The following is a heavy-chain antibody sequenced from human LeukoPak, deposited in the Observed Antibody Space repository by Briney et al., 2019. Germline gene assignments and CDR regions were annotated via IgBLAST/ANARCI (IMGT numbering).Heavy chain of an antibody. D-gene: IGHD6-13*01. CDR2: IYPGDSDT. V-gene: IGHV5-51*01. CDR3: TRHRGLLAAAGD. CDR1: GSIFTSYW. J-gene: IGHJ4*02. Sequence: GASLKISCKGSGSIFTSYWIGWVRQLLGKGLEWMGIIYPGDSDTRYSPSFQGQVTISADKSISTAYLQWSSLKASDTAMYYCTRHRGLLAAAGDWGQGTLVTVSS.